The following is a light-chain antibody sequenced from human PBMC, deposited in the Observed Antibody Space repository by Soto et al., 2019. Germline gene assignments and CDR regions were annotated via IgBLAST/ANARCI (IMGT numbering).Light chain of an antibody. V-gene: IGKV2-28*01. Sequence: DIVMTQSPLSLPVTPGEPASISCRSSQSLLHSNGYNYLDWYLQKPGQSPQLLIYLGSNRASGVPDRFSGSGSGTDFTLKISRVEAEDVGVYYCMQDLQTQFTFGQGTKLDIK. CDR2: LGS. J-gene: IGKJ2*01. CDR1: QSLLHSNGYNY. CDR3: MQDLQTQFT.